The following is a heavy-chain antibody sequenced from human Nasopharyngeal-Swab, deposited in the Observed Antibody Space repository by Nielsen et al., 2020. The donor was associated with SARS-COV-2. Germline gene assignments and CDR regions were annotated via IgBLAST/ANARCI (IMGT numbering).Heavy chain of an antibody. V-gene: IGHV3-21*06. CDR1: GFTFSTYS. J-gene: IGHJ4*02. Sequence: GESLKISCAASGFTFSTYSMIWVRQAPAKGLEWVSWISSSVSYIYYAGSVKGRFTISRDNAKNALYLQMSSLRAEDTAVYYCARLPSAWGRRDFDYWDQGTLVTVSS. CDR2: ISSSVSYI. CDR3: ARLPSAWGRRDFDY. D-gene: IGHD6-19*01.